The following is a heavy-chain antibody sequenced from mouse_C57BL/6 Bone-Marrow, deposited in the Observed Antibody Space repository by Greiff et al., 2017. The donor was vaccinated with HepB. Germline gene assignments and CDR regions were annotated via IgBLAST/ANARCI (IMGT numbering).Heavy chain of an antibody. V-gene: IGHV1-62-2*01. Sequence: QVQLQHSGAELVKPGASVKLSCKASGYTFTEYTIHWVKQRSGQGLEWIGWVYPGSGSIKYNEKFKDKATLTADKSSSPVYMELSRLTSEDSAVYFCARHEDYYGSSPWYFDVWGTGTTVTVSS. CDR3: ARHEDYYGSSPWYFDV. D-gene: IGHD1-1*01. J-gene: IGHJ1*03. CDR2: VYPGSGSI. CDR1: GYTFTEYT.